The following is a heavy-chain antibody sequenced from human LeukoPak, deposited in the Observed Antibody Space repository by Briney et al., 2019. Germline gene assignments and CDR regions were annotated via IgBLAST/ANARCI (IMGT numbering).Heavy chain of an antibody. V-gene: IGHV4-39*07. CDR2: IYYSGST. CDR3: ARRRRDGYKPHFDY. Sequence: SETLSLTCTVSGGSISSSSYYWGWIRQPPGKGLEWIGSIYYSGSTYYNPSLKSRVTISVDTSKNQFSLKLSSVTAADTAVYYCARRRRDGYKPHFDYWGQGTLVTVSS. J-gene: IGHJ4*02. CDR1: GGSISSSSYY. D-gene: IGHD5-24*01.